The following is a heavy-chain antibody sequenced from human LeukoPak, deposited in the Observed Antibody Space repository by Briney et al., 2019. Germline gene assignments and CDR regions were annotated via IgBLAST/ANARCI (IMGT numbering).Heavy chain of an antibody. Sequence: GGSLRLSCPASGFIFSDYYMSWILQAPGKGLEWVSYISSSSRYINYADSAKGRFTISRDNAKNSLYLQMNSLRAEDTDVYYCAKLSYGDSGYFDYWGQGTLVTVSS. CDR1: GFIFSDYY. V-gene: IGHV3-11*06. CDR2: ISSSSRYI. J-gene: IGHJ4*02. CDR3: AKLSYGDSGYFDY. D-gene: IGHD4-17*01.